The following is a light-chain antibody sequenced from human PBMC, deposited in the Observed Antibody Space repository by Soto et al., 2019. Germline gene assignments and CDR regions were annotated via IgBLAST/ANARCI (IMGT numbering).Light chain of an antibody. CDR3: QQYGTSPSWT. Sequence: ETVVTQSPGTLSLYPGERATLSCRASQSVSSNTLAWYQQKPGQAPRLLMYGASTRATGIPDRFSGSGSGTDFTLTVSRLEPDDFAVYYCQQYGTSPSWTFGHGTKVDIK. CDR1: QSVSSNT. V-gene: IGKV3-20*01. J-gene: IGKJ1*01. CDR2: GAS.